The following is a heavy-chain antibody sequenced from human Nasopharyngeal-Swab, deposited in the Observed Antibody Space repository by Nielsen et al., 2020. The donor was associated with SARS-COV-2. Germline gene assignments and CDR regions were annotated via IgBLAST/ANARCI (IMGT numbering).Heavy chain of an antibody. Sequence: SVKVSCKASGFTFTSSAVQWVRQARGQRLEWIGWIVVGSGNTNYAQKFQERVTITRDMSTSTAYMELSSLRSEDTAVYYCAADVRNYYGSGSAYYYYYMDVWGKGTTVT. CDR3: AADVRNYYGSGSAYYYYYMDV. CDR1: GFTFTSSA. V-gene: IGHV1-58*01. J-gene: IGHJ6*03. D-gene: IGHD3-10*01. CDR2: IVVGSGNT.